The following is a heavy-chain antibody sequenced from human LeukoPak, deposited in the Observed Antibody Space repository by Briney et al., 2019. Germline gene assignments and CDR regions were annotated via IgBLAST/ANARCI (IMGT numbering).Heavy chain of an antibody. V-gene: IGHV5-51*01. CDR3: ARHVVRVAAHYYYYMDV. D-gene: IGHD2-15*01. Sequence: GESLKISCKTSGYSFTSYWIGWVRQMPGKGLEWMGIIYPGDSDTRYSPSFQGQVTISADKSISTAYLQWSSLKASDTAMYYCARHVVRVAAHYYYYMDVWGKGTTVTVSS. J-gene: IGHJ6*03. CDR2: IYPGDSDT. CDR1: GYSFTSYW.